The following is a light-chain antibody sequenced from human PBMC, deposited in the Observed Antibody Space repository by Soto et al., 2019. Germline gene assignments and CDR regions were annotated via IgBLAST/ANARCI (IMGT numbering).Light chain of an antibody. J-gene: IGKJ4*01. CDR1: QSVSSSY. Sequence: EIVLTQSPGTLSLSPGERATLSCRASQSVSSSYLAWYQQKPGQAPRLLNYGASSRATGIPDRFSGSGSGTDFTLTISRLEPEDFAVYYCQQYGSSPPVTFGGGTKVDIK. CDR3: QQYGSSPPVT. CDR2: GAS. V-gene: IGKV3-20*01.